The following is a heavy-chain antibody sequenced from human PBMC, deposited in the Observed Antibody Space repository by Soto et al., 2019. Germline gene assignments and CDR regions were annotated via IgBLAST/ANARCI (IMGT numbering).Heavy chain of an antibody. Sequence: QVQLVQSGAEVKKPGASVKVSCKASGYTFTSYGISWVRQAPGQGLERMGWISAYNGNTNYAQKLQGRVTMSTDTSPSTAYMELRSLRSDDPAVYYCASDLAAGNCDYWGQGTLVTVSS. J-gene: IGHJ4*02. CDR1: GYTFTSYG. CDR3: ASDLAAGNCDY. V-gene: IGHV1-18*01. CDR2: ISAYNGNT. D-gene: IGHD6-13*01.